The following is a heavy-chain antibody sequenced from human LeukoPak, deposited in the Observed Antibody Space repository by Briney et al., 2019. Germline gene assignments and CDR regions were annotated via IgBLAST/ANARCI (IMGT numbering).Heavy chain of an antibody. CDR2: IYYNGDT. D-gene: IGHD2-21*01. J-gene: IGHJ4*02. Sequence: SETLSLTCIVSGGSISGYHWGWVRQPPGKGLEYISFIYYNGDTNYNPSLKSRVAMSVDTSKNQFSLKLSSVTAADTAVYYCARLGDCGHDCYSHDYWGQGTLVTVSS. V-gene: IGHV4-59*08. CDR3: ARLGDCGHDCYSHDY. CDR1: GGSISGYH.